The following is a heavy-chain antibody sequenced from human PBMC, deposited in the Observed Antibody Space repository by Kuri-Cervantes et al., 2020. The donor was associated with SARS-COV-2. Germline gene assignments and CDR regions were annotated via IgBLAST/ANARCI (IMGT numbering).Heavy chain of an antibody. CDR2: IYYSGST. CDR3: ARVRVGSSWPVDY. CDR1: AGSISSSSYY. J-gene: IGHJ4*02. Sequence: SETLSLTCTVSAGSISSSSYYWGWIRQPPGKGREWIGRIYYSGSTYYNPSPKSRITISVYTSKNQFSLKPSSVTAADTAVYYCARVRVGSSWPVDYWGQGTLVTVSS. D-gene: IGHD6-13*01. V-gene: IGHV4-39*01.